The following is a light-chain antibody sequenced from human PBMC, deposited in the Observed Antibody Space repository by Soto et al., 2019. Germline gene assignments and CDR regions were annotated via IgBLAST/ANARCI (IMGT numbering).Light chain of an antibody. J-gene: IGLJ2*01. CDR1: RSDVGSYNL. Sequence: QPVLTQPASVSGSPGQSITIPCTGTRSDVGSYNLVSWYQQHPGQAPKLIIYEVTKRPSGVSFRLSGSKSGNTASLTISGLQAEDEADYYCSSYAGSTAVVVFGGGTKLTVL. CDR2: EVT. CDR3: SSYAGSTAVVV. V-gene: IGLV2-23*02.